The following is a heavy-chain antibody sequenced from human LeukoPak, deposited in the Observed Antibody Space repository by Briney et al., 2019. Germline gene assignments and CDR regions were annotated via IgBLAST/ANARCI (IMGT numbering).Heavy chain of an antibody. Sequence: SSETLSLTCTVSGGSISSYYWSWIRQPPGKGLEWIGYIYYSGSTNYNPSLKSRVTISVDTSKNQFSLKLSSVTAADTAVYYCAREVRGELDYWGQGTLVTVSS. CDR1: GGSISSYY. CDR2: IYYSGST. J-gene: IGHJ4*02. V-gene: IGHV4-59*01. CDR3: AREVRGELDY. D-gene: IGHD3-10*01.